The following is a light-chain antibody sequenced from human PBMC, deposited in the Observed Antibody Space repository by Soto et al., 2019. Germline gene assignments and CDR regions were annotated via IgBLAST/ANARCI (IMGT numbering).Light chain of an antibody. V-gene: IGKV3-15*01. Sequence: MTQSPSTLSASVGDRVTITCRASQSVSSNLAWYQQKPGQAPRLLIYGASTRATGIPARFSGSGSGTEFTLTISSLQSEDFAVYYCQQYNNWPPNTFGQGTKVDIK. CDR2: GAS. J-gene: IGKJ1*01. CDR1: QSVSSN. CDR3: QQYNNWPPNT.